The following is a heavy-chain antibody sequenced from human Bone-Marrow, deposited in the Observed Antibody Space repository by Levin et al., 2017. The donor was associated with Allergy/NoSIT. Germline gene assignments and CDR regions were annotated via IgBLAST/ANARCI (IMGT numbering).Heavy chain of an antibody. CDR2: IKQDGSEK. CDR1: GFTFSSYW. CDR3: AREGYYYYYYFDY. J-gene: IGHJ4*02. D-gene: IGHD3-22*01. V-gene: IGHV3-7*01. Sequence: GGSLRLSCAASGFTFSSYWMSWVRQAPGKGLEWVANIKQDGSEKYYVDSVKGRFTISRDNAKNSLYLQMNSLRAEDTAVYYCAREGYYYYYYFDYWGQGTLVTVSS.